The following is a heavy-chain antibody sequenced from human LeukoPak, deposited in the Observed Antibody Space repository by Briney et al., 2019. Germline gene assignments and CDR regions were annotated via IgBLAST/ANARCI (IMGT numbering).Heavy chain of an antibody. CDR3: ARARLGRDFDY. J-gene: IGHJ4*02. V-gene: IGHV3-21*01. D-gene: IGHD7-27*01. CDR2: IVSSSSYI. Sequence: GGSLRLSCAASGFTLSNSGMNWVRQAPGKGLEWVSSIVSSSSYIYYADSVKGRFTISRDNAKNSLYLQMNSLRAEDTAVCYCARARLGRDFDYWGQGTLVTVSS. CDR1: GFTLSNSG.